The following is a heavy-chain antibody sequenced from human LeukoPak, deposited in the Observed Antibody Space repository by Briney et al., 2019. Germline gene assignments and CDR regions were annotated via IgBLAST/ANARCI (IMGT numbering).Heavy chain of an antibody. D-gene: IGHD2-8*01. Sequence: SQTLSLTCTVSGDSISATGYYWTWVRHHPGKGLEWIGSIYYSGTTHYNPSLKSRLTISVDTSKNLFSLKLGPVTAADTADYYCARLVSEYFATYYLDFWGQGTLVTVSS. J-gene: IGHJ4*02. CDR1: GDSISATGYY. V-gene: IGHV4-31*03. CDR3: ARLVSEYFATYYLDF. CDR2: IYYSGTT.